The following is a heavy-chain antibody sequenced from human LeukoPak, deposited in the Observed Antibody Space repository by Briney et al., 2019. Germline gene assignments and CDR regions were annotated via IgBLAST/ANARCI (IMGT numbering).Heavy chain of an antibody. CDR2: IIPIFGTA. V-gene: IGHV1-69*13. CDR1: GGTFSSYA. D-gene: IGHD3-22*01. Sequence: ASVKVSCKASGGTFSSYAISWVRQAPGQGLEWMGGIIPIFGTANYAQKFQGRVTITADESTSTAYMELSSLRSEDTAVYYCARDSEEVVAVYYFDYWGQGTLVTVSS. J-gene: IGHJ4*02. CDR3: ARDSEEVVAVYYFDY.